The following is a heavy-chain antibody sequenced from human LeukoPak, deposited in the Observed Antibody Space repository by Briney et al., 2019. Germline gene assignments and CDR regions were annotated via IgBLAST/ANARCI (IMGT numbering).Heavy chain of an antibody. V-gene: IGHV3-23*01. CDR1: GFTVSSNY. J-gene: IGHJ3*02. D-gene: IGHD3-9*01. CDR3: AKDTSALRYFDWLSTRNAFDI. Sequence: GGSLRLSCAASGFTVSSNYMSWVRQAPGKGLEWVSAISGSGGSTYYADSVKGRFTISRDNSKNTLYLQMNSLRAEDTAVYYCAKDTSALRYFDWLSTRNAFDIWGQGTMVTVSS. CDR2: ISGSGGST.